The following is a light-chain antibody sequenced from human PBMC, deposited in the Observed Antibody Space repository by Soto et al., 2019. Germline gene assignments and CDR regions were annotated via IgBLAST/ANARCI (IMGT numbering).Light chain of an antibody. Sequence: ENVLTQSPGTLSLSTGEGATLSCRASQSVTKNFLAWYQQKPGQAPRLLIYGASSRPGGIPDRFSGSGSGTDFTLTIPRLEPEDFAVYYCQQYGSSPYTFGQGTKVEIK. J-gene: IGKJ2*01. V-gene: IGKV3-20*01. CDR1: QSVTKNF. CDR2: GAS. CDR3: QQYGSSPYT.